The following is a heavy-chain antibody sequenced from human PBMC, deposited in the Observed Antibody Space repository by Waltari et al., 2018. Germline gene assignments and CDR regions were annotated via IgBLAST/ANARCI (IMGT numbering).Heavy chain of an antibody. CDR3: ARGRRNMITFGGGFDY. D-gene: IGHD3-16*01. V-gene: IGHV1-8*01. CDR2: MNPNSGNT. CDR1: GYTFTSYD. Sequence: QVQLVQSGAEVKKPGASVTVSCKASGYTFTSYDINWVRQATGQGLEWMGWMNPNSGNTGDEQKFQGRVTMTRNTSISTAYMELSSLGSEDTAVYYCARGRRNMITFGGGFDYWGQGTLVTVSS. J-gene: IGHJ4*02.